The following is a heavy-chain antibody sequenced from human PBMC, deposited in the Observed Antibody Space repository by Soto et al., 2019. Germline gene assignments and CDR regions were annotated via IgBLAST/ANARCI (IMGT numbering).Heavy chain of an antibody. Sequence: QVQLVESGGGVVQPGRSLRLSCAASGFTFSTYGMFWVRQPPGKGLEWVAAIPSDGSNKYYADSVKGRFTISRDNSKNTLFLQMDSLRTEDTAVYYCAKDFHPSQSYALYNWFDPWGQGTVVTVSS. CDR3: AKDFHPSQSYALYNWFDP. CDR1: GFTFSTYG. CDR2: IPSDGSNK. V-gene: IGHV3-30*18. D-gene: IGHD3-16*01. J-gene: IGHJ5*02.